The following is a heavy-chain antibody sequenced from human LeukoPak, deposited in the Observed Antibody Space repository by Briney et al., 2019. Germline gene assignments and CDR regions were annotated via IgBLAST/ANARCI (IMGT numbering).Heavy chain of an antibody. CDR3: ATYTHWVAGDV. CDR1: GFTVSDSW. Sequence: GSLRLSWSAFGFTVSDSWMSWVRQAPGKGLEWVANMNQDGSAKGYVDSVKGRFTISRDNARNSLYLQMSSLRPEDTAVYYCATYTHWVAGDVWGQGTTVTVSS. D-gene: IGHD3-16*01. CDR2: MNQDGSAK. J-gene: IGHJ6*02. V-gene: IGHV3-7*02.